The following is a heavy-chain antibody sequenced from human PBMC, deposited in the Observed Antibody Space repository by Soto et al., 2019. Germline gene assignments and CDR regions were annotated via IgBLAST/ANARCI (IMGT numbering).Heavy chain of an antibody. J-gene: IGHJ3*02. CDR3: ARTFSYYYEDGFDI. CDR2: IAASSGLT. D-gene: IGHD3-22*01. CDR1: GYTFIGHY. Sequence: QVQLVQSGTQVKKPGASVTVSCKAAGYTFIGHYLHWVRQAPGQGLQWMGWIAASSGLTKYAQKFQGRVTLTRDTSISTAYMELSRLRSDDTAVYYCARTFSYYYEDGFDIWGQGTMVTVSS. V-gene: IGHV1-2*02.